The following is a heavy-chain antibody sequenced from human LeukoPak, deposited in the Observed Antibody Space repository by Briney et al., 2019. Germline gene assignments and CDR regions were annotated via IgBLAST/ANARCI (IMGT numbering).Heavy chain of an antibody. CDR1: GGSFSGYY. V-gene: IGHV4-34*01. CDR3: ARDSSYDFWSGYHIDY. Sequence: PSETLSLTCAVYGGSFSGYYWSWLRQPPGKGLEWIGEINHSGSTNYNPSLKSRVTISVDTSKNQFSLKLSSVTAADTAVYYCARDSSYDFWSGYHIDYWGQGTLVTVSS. D-gene: IGHD3-3*01. CDR2: INHSGST. J-gene: IGHJ4*02.